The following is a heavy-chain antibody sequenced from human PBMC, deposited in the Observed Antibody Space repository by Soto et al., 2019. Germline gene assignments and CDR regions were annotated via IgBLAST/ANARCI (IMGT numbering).Heavy chain of an antibody. D-gene: IGHD5-18*01. V-gene: IGHV3-30*04. CDR1: GFTLSSYS. CDR2: ISSDGTEK. CDR3: ARMFGFSYGRANRGMDV. J-gene: IGHJ6*02. Sequence: QVQLVESGGGVAQPGRSLRLFCAASGFTLSSYSLHWVRQSPGKGLEWVAAISSDGTEKHYADSVKGRFTISRDNSKNTLSLQLNSLITEDTAVYYCARMFGFSYGRANRGMDVRGQGTTVTVSS.